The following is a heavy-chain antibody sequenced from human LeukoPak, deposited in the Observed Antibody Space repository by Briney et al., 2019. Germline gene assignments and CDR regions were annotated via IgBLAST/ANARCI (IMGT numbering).Heavy chain of an antibody. V-gene: IGHV3-7*01. Sequence: PGGSLRLSCAASGFTFSNYWKTWVRKAPGKGLEWVANIKQDGSEKYYVDSVKGRFTISRDNSKNTLYLQMNSLRAEDTAVYYCAKGGVSVAGYIDYWGQGTLVTVSS. D-gene: IGHD1-1*01. CDR2: IKQDGSEK. J-gene: IGHJ4*02. CDR1: GFTFSNYW. CDR3: AKGGVSVAGYIDY.